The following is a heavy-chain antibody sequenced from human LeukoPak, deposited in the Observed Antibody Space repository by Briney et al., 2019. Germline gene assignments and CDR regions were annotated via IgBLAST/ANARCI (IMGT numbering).Heavy chain of an antibody. J-gene: IGHJ5*02. Sequence: GESLKISCKGSGYSFTSYWIGWVRQMPGKGLEWMGIIYPGDSDTRYSPSFQGQVTISADKFISTAYLQWSSLKASDTAMYYCARQGGIAVAKTWFDPWGQGTLVTVSS. D-gene: IGHD6-19*01. CDR3: ARQGGIAVAKTWFDP. V-gene: IGHV5-51*01. CDR2: IYPGDSDT. CDR1: GYSFTSYW.